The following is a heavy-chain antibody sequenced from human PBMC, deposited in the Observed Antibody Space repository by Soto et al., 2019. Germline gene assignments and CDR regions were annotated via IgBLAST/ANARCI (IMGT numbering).Heavy chain of an antibody. CDR3: ARSAEQQLGNLDAFDI. CDR1: GGTFSSYA. J-gene: IGHJ3*02. V-gene: IGHV1-69*12. Sequence: QVQLVQSGAEVKKPGSSVKVSCKASGGTFSSYAISWVRQAPGQGLEWMGGIIPIFGTANYAQKFQGRVTITADESTSTAYMELSSLRSDDTAVYYCARSAEQQLGNLDAFDIWGQGTMVTVSS. D-gene: IGHD6-13*01. CDR2: IIPIFGTA.